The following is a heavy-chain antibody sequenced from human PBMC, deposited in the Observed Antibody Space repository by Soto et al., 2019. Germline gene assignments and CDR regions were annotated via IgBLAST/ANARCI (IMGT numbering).Heavy chain of an antibody. CDR1: GFTVSSNY. D-gene: IGHD3-16*01. CDR3: ARVSGGGFDS. V-gene: IGHV3-66*01. Sequence: GGSLRLSCAASGFTVSSNYMSWVRQAPGKGLEWVSVIYSGGSTSYAGSVKGRFSISRDDSKNTLYLQMNSLRAEDTAVYYCARVSGGGFDSWGQGTLVTVSS. J-gene: IGHJ4*02. CDR2: IYSGGST.